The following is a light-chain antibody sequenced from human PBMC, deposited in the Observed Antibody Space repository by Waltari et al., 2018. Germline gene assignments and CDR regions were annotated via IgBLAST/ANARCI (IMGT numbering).Light chain of an antibody. CDR1: QNIDAS. J-gene: IGKJ4*01. V-gene: IGKV3-15*01. CDR3: QQFHTWPLT. Sequence: IVMTQSPETLSVSPGQRVTLSCRASQNIDASLAWHQQRPGQSPRVLISRAAYRVTGIPDRFSGGGSGTEFTLTISSLQSEDVAIYYCQQFHTWPLTFGGGTKVEIK. CDR2: RAA.